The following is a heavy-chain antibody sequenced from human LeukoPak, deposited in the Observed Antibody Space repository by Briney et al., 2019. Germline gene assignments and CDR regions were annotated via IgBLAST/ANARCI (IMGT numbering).Heavy chain of an antibody. CDR3: ARDRKAWWELLSYYYYGMDV. CDR2: INPSGGST. D-gene: IGHD1-26*01. Sequence: ASVKVSCKASGYTFTSYYMHWVRQAPGQGLGWMGIINPSGGSTSYAQKFQGRVTMTRDTSTSTVYMELSSLRSEDTAVYYCARDRKAWWELLSYYYYGMDVWGQGTTVTVSS. V-gene: IGHV1-46*01. CDR1: GYTFTSYY. J-gene: IGHJ6*02.